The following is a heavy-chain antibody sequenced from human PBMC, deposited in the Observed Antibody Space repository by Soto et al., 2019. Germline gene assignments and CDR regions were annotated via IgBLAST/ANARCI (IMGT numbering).Heavy chain of an antibody. CDR1: GGSFSGYY. D-gene: IGHD3-3*01. V-gene: IGHV4-34*01. Sequence: SETLSLTCAVYGGSFSGYYLSWIRQPPGKGLEWIGEINHSGSTNYNPSLKSRVTISVDTSKNQFSLKLSSVTAADTAVYYCARGCCGDYDFWSGYYIRYYGMDVWGQGTTVTVSS. CDR2: INHSGST. CDR3: ARGCCGDYDFWSGYYIRYYGMDV. J-gene: IGHJ6*02.